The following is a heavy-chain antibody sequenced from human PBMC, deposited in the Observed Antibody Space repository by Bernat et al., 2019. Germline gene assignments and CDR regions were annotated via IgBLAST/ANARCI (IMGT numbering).Heavy chain of an antibody. J-gene: IGHJ5*02. CDR3: ARDRKYSSGLGWFDP. CDR2: INHSGSA. V-gene: IGHV4-34*01. CDR1: GGSFSDHY. D-gene: IGHD6-19*01. Sequence: QVQLQQWGAGLLKPSETLSLTCAVYGGSFSDHYWNWIRQPPGKGLEWIGEINHSGSANYNPSLKSPVTISVDTSKNRFSLKVSSVTAADTAVYYCARDRKYSSGLGWFDPWGQGTLVTVSS.